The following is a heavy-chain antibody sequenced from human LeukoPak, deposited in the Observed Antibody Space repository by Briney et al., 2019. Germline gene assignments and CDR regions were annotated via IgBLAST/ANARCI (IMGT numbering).Heavy chain of an antibody. CDR3: ARVTIQTRTLYYFDY. Sequence: SQTLSLTCTVSGGSISSGGYYWSWIRQHPGKGLEWIGYIYYSGSTYHNPSLKSRVTISVDTSKNQFSLKLSSVTAADTAVYYCARVTIQTRTLYYFDYWGQGTLVTVSS. J-gene: IGHJ4*02. CDR1: GGSISSGGYY. CDR2: IYYSGST. V-gene: IGHV4-31*03. D-gene: IGHD2-21*02.